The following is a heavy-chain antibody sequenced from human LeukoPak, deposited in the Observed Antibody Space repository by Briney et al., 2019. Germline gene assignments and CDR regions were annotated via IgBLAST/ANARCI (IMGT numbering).Heavy chain of an antibody. D-gene: IGHD1-7*01. CDR1: GFTFSNYW. CDR2: INPDGSTI. CDR3: ATAGNYRFDY. J-gene: IGHJ4*02. V-gene: IGHV3-74*01. Sequence: PGGSLRLSCAASGFTFSNYWVHWVRQAPGKGLGWVSRINPDGSTINYADSVKGRFTLSRDNAKNTLYLQMNSLRAEDTAVYYCATAGNYRFDYWGQGTLVTVSS.